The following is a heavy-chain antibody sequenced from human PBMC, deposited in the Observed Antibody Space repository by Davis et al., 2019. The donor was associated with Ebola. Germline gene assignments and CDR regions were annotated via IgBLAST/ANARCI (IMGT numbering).Heavy chain of an antibody. Sequence: SETLSLTCSVSGGSISSGTHYWGWVRQPPGRGLEWIASIYYDGRTYYRSSLEGRVTILLDTAKNQFSLKLRSVTAADTAVYIRARLSGLFSSSSGALYFDLWGRGTLVSVSS. J-gene: IGHJ2*01. CDR2: IYYDGRT. CDR1: GGSISSGTHY. CDR3: ARLSGLFSSSSGALYFDL. D-gene: IGHD6-6*01. V-gene: IGHV4-39*07.